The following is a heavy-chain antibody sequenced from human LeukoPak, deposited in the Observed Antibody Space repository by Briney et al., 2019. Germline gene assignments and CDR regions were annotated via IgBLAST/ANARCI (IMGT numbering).Heavy chain of an antibody. CDR2: INQSGTT. CDR3: ARGRRPPLIPTAIYYYYHMDV. Sequence: SETLSLTCAVYGESLSGYYWRWSRKPPGKGLEWMGEINQSGTTNYNPSLKSRVTISVDTSKNQFSLKLNSVTAADTALYFCARGRRPPLIPTAIYYYYHMDVWGKGTMVTVSS. D-gene: IGHD2-2*02. J-gene: IGHJ6*03. CDR1: GESLSGYY. V-gene: IGHV4-34*01.